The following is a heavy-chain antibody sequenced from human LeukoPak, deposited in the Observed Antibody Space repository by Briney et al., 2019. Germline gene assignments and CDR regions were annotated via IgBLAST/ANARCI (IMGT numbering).Heavy chain of an antibody. J-gene: IGHJ4*02. V-gene: IGHV4-38-2*02. CDR1: GYSISSGYY. D-gene: IGHD6-19*01. CDR2: MFRTGTT. CDR3: ARDRRAVAGPAFDY. Sequence: SETLSLTCTVSGYSISSGYYWGWIRQPPGKGLEWIGGMFRTGTTYYNPSLQSQVTISIDTSKNQFSLRVSSVTAADTAVYYCARDRRAVAGPAFDYWGQGALVTVSS.